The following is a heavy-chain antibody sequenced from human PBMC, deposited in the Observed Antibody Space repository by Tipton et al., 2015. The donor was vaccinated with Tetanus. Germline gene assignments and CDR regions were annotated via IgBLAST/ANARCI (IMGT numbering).Heavy chain of an antibody. Sequence: TLSLTCTVSGGSINNSSYFWAWIRQPPGKGLEWIGSIYTSESTNYNPSLKSRLTMSVDTSKNQFSLRLNSVTAADTGVYYCARMQRYGMDVWGQGTTVTVSS. CDR3: ARMQRYGMDV. CDR2: IYTSEST. D-gene: IGHD6-25*01. V-gene: IGHV4-39*07. J-gene: IGHJ6*02. CDR1: GGSINNSSYF.